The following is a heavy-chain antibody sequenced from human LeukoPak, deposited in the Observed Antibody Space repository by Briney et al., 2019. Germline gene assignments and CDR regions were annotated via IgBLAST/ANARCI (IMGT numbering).Heavy chain of an antibody. V-gene: IGHV3-23*01. CDR3: AKAPTGGYYYYYGMDV. Sequence: LSLTCTVSGGSISSGGYYWSWVRQAPGKGLEWVSAISGSGGSTYYADSVKGRFTISRDNSKNTLYLQMNSLRAEDTAVYYCAKAPTGGYYYYYGMDVWGQGTTVTVSS. CDR2: ISGSGGST. CDR1: GGSISSGGYY. J-gene: IGHJ6*02. D-gene: IGHD1-14*01.